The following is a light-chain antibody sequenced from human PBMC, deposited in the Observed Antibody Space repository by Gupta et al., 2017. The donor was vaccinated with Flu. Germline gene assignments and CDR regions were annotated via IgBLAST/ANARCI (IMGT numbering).Light chain of an antibody. CDR2: DVS. V-gene: IGLV2-14*03. CDR3: SSYTGSSNVL. Sequence: SITISCTGTSSDIGVYNYVSWYQQHPGKAPKLMIYDVSSRPSGVSNRFSGSKSGNTASLTISGLQLEDEADYYCSSYTGSSNVLFGGGTKLAVL. CDR1: SSDIGVYNY. J-gene: IGLJ3*02.